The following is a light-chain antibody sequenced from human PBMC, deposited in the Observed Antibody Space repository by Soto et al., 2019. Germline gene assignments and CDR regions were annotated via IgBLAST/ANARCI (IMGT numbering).Light chain of an antibody. CDR1: QSVDSTY. J-gene: IGKJ4*01. CDR2: GAS. V-gene: IGKV3-20*01. Sequence: VLTHSPGTLSLSPCERATLSFSASQSVDSTYLTWYQQKPGQAPRLLIYGASGRATGIPDRFSGGGSGTDFTLTISRLEPEDFAVYYCQQFSSYPLTFGGGTKVDIK. CDR3: QQFSSYPLT.